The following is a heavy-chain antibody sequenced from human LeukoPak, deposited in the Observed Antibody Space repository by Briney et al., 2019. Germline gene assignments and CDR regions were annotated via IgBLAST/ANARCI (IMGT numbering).Heavy chain of an antibody. Sequence: GASVKVSCKASGGTFISYAISWVRQAPGQGLEWMGGIIPIFGTANYAQKFQGRVTITADESTSTAHMELSSLRSEDTAVYYCARVCVTQLCAFDIWGQGTMVTVSS. V-gene: IGHV1-69*13. D-gene: IGHD6-13*01. CDR2: IIPIFGTA. CDR3: ARVCVTQLCAFDI. CDR1: GGTFISYA. J-gene: IGHJ3*02.